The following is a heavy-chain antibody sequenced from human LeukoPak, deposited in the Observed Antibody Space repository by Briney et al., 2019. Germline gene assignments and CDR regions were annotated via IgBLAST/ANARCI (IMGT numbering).Heavy chain of an antibody. V-gene: IGHV5-51*01. Sequence: AALQISCKGSGCGFTSYWIGWGRRMPGKGLEWMGIIYPGDSDTRYSPSFQGQVTISADKSISTAYLQWSSLKASDTAMYYCARRWSQNFDYWGQGTLVTVSS. D-gene: IGHD3-3*01. J-gene: IGHJ4*02. CDR3: ARRWSQNFDY. CDR2: IYPGDSDT. CDR1: GCGFTSYW.